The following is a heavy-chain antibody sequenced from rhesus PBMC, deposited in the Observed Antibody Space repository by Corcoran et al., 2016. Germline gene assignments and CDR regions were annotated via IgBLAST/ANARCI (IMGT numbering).Heavy chain of an antibody. V-gene: IGHV4-160*01. J-gene: IGHJ4*01. Sequence: QLQLQESGPGLVKPSETLSLTCAVSGGSISGYWWGWIRQPPGKGLEWIGRIDSSGSTDYNPSLKSRVTISRDTSKNQFSLKLSSVTAADTAVYYCAREAPLTSNQFDYWGQGVLVTVSS. CDR3: AREAPLTSNQFDY. CDR2: IDSSGST. CDR1: GGSISGYW. D-gene: IGHD4-23*01.